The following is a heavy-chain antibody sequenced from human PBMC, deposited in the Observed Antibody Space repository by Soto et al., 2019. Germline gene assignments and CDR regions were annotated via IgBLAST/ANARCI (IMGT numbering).Heavy chain of an antibody. J-gene: IGHJ4*02. V-gene: IGHV1-69*13. CDR1: GGTFSTFG. Sequence: GASVKVSCKASGGTFSTFGISWVRQAPGQGLEWMGGIIPFFGTAKYSQKFEDRITITADESTNTVYMDLRSLTSEDTAIYYCARTAPMDAGDKYYYDFWGQGALVNVSS. D-gene: IGHD3-16*01. CDR3: ARTAPMDAGDKYYYDF. CDR2: IIPFFGTA.